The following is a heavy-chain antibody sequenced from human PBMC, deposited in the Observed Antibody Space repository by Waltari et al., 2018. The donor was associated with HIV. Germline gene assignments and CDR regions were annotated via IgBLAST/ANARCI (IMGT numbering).Heavy chain of an antibody. CDR2: INPKSGGT. J-gene: IGHJ4*02. CDR1: GCRFTSYY. Sequence: SGAEVKKPGASVKVSCEASGCRFTSYYIYWVRQAPGQGLEWMGWINPKSGGTNYARRFEGEVSLTRDTSINTVFLEFNRLTLDDTAFYYCARGGGPNSTGHWGQGTLITVSS. CDR3: ARGGGPNSTGH. D-gene: IGHD3-16*01. V-gene: IGHV1-2*02.